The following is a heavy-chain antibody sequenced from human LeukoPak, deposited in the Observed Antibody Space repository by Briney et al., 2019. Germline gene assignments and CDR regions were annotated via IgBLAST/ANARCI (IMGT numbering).Heavy chain of an antibody. CDR1: GYIFTGYY. CDR3: TRGRRLDNAPTAPCEY. D-gene: IGHD2-2*03. V-gene: IGHV1-2*02. CDR2: INPNSGDT. Sequence: GASAKVSCKASGYIFTGYYKHWVRQAPGQGLEWMGWINPNSGDTDYAQKFQGRVTMTRDTSIRTVYMELSSLKSRDTAVYYCTRGRRLDNAPTAPCEYWGQGTLVTVSS. J-gene: IGHJ4*02.